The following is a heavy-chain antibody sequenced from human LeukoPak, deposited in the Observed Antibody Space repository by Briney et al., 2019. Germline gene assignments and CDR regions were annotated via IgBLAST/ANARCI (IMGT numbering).Heavy chain of an antibody. J-gene: IGHJ3*02. CDR3: ARDSSAYQLPRAAFDI. CDR2: IYSGGST. CDR1: GFTVSSNY. D-gene: IGHD2-2*01. V-gene: IGHV3-66*02. Sequence: GGSLRLSCAASGFTVSSNYMSWVRQAPGKGLEWVSVIYSGGSTYYADSVKGRFTISRDNSKNTLYLQMNSLRAEDTAVYYCARDSSAYQLPRAAFDIWGQGTMVTVSS.